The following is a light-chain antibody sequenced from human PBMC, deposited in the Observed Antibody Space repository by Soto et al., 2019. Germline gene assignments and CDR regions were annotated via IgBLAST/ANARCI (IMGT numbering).Light chain of an antibody. V-gene: IGLV2-14*01. CDR2: EVT. J-gene: IGLJ3*02. CDR1: SSDVGSYTF. CDR3: TSFTTTYTWV. Sequence: QSVLTQPNSVSGSPGQSITISCTGTSSDVGSYTFVSWFQQHPGKAPKLIIYEVTNRPSGVSYRFSGSKSGNTASLTISGLQAEDEADYYCTSFTTTYTWVFGGGTKLTVL.